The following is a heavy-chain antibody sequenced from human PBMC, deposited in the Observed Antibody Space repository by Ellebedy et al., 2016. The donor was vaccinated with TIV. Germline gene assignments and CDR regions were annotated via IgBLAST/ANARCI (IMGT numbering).Heavy chain of an antibody. CDR1: GDSINSATYY. CDR2: GYQSGIT. V-gene: IGHV4-38-2*02. Sequence: SETLSLXXTISGDSINSATYYWGWIRPSPGMGLEWIGSGYQSGITYYNPSLKSRATITVDTSKNQFSLKLSSVTAADTVVYYCARGRVLALDAWGQGTLVTVSS. D-gene: IGHD3/OR15-3a*01. J-gene: IGHJ1*01. CDR3: ARGRVLALDA.